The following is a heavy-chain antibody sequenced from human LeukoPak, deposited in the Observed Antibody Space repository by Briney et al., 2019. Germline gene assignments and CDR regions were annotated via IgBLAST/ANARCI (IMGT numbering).Heavy chain of an antibody. J-gene: IGHJ4*02. Sequence: SETLSLTCTVSGGSISSCYWSWIRQPPGKGLEWIGYIYYSGSTNYSPSLKSRVTISVDTSKNQFSLKLSSVTAADTAVYYCARGDCGGDCPFDYWGQGTLVTVSS. CDR3: ARGDCGGDCPFDY. V-gene: IGHV4-59*01. CDR1: GGSISSCY. CDR2: IYYSGST. D-gene: IGHD2-21*02.